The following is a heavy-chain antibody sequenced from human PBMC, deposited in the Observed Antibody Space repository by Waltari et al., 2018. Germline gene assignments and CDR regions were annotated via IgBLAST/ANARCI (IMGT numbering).Heavy chain of an antibody. CDR3: VKPFSSGWYRGYYFDY. V-gene: IGHV3-53*01. CDR1: GFTVSSNY. D-gene: IGHD6-19*01. J-gene: IGHJ4*02. Sequence: EVQLVESGGGLIQPGGSLRLSCAASGFTVSSNYMSWVRQAPGKGLEWVSVIYSGGSTYYADSVKGRFTISRDNSKNTLYLQMNSLRAEDTAVYYCVKPFSSGWYRGYYFDYWGQGTLVTVSS. CDR2: IYSGGST.